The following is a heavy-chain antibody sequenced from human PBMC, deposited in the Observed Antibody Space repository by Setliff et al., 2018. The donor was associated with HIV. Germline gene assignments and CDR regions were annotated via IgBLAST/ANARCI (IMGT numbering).Heavy chain of an antibody. CDR3: AKVACSSTSCYRENYYFYYGMDV. CDR1: GFTFSSYA. J-gene: IGHJ6*02. Sequence: GGSLRLSCAASGFTFSSYAMSWVRQAPGKGLEWVSAISGSGGSTYYADSVKGRFTISRDNSKNTLYLQMNSLRAEDTAVYYCAKVACSSTSCYRENYYFYYGMDVWGQGTTVTVSS. CDR2: ISGSGGST. D-gene: IGHD2-2*01. V-gene: IGHV3-23*01.